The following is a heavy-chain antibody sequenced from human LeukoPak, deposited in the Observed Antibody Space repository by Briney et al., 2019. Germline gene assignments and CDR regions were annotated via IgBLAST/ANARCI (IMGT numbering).Heavy chain of an antibody. J-gene: IGHJ3*02. V-gene: IGHV1-2*02. CDR2: INPNSGGT. D-gene: IGHD6-6*01. CDR1: GYTFTGYY. Sequence: ASVKVSCKASGYTFTGYYMHWVRQAPGQGLEWMGWINPNSGGTNYAQKFQGRVTMTRDTSISTAYMELSRLRSDDTAVYYCARLKYSSSSGAFDIWGQGTMVTVSS. CDR3: ARLKYSSSSGAFDI.